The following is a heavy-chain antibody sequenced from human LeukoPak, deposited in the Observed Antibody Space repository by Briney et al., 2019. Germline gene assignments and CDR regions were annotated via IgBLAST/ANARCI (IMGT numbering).Heavy chain of an antibody. D-gene: IGHD2/OR15-2a*01. Sequence: SETLSLTCTVSGGSISSYYWSWIRQPPGKGLEWIGYIYYSGSTNYNPSLKSRVTISVDTSKNQFSPKLSSVTAADTAVYYCARVGRIPPIFTLYYFDYWGQGTLVTVSS. CDR1: GGSISSYY. V-gene: IGHV4-59*01. CDR2: IYYSGST. J-gene: IGHJ4*02. CDR3: ARVGRIPPIFTLYYFDY.